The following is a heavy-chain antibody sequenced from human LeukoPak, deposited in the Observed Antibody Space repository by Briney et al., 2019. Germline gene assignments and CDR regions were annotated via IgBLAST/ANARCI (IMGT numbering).Heavy chain of an antibody. D-gene: IGHD6-19*01. V-gene: IGHV4-39*07. CDR3: ARDNSSGWLIFDY. Sequence: PSETLSLTCTVSGGSISSGGYYWSWIRQPPGKGLEWIGSIYYSGSTYYNPSLKSRVTISVDTSKNQFSLKLSSVTAADTAVYYCARDNSSGWLIFDYWGQGTLVTVSS. CDR2: IYYSGST. J-gene: IGHJ4*02. CDR1: GGSISSGGYY.